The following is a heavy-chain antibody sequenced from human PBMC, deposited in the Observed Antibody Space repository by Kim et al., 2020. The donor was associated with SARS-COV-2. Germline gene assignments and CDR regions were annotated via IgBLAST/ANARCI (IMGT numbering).Heavy chain of an antibody. D-gene: IGHD3-22*01. V-gene: IGHV3-9*01. CDR2: ISWNSGSI. J-gene: IGHJ4*02. CDR1: GFTFGDYA. CDR3: AKSFLYYDSSGIDY. Sequence: GGSLRLSCAASGFTFGDYAMHWVRQAPGKGLEWVSGISWNSGSIGYADSVKGRFTISRDNAKNSLYLQMNSLRAEDTALYYCAKSFLYYDSSGIDYWGQGTLVTVSS.